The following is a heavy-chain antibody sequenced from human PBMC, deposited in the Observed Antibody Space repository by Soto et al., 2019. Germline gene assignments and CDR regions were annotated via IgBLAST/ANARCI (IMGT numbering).Heavy chain of an antibody. CDR3: ARDMRSNARNFDY. V-gene: IGHV3-7*05. CDR2: IKHDGSEE. CDR1: GFTFSSYW. Sequence: EVQLVESGGGLVQPGGSLRLSCAASGFTFSSYWISWLRQAPWKGLEWVANIKHDGSEEYYVDSVKGRFSISRDNAKNSLYLQMNSLRAEDTAVYYCARDMRSNARNFDYWGQGTLVTVSS. D-gene: IGHD1-26*01. J-gene: IGHJ4*02.